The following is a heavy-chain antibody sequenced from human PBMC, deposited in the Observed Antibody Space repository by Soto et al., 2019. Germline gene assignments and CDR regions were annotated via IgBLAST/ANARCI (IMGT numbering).Heavy chain of an antibody. V-gene: IGHV1-18*01. CDR2: ISAYNGNT. CDR1: GFTFTSSA. Sequence: ASVKVSCKASGFTFTSSAVQWVRQAPGQGLEWMGWISAYNGNTNYAQKLQGRVTMTTDTSTSTAYMELRSLRSDDTAVYYCARAPGDYDFWSGDDYWGQGTLVTVSS. CDR3: ARAPGDYDFWSGDDY. J-gene: IGHJ4*02. D-gene: IGHD3-3*01.